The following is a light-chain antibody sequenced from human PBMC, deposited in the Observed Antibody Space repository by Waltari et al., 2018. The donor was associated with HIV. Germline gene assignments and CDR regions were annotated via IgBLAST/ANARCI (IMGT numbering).Light chain of an antibody. CDR2: EVT. V-gene: IGLV2-8*01. Sequence: QSALTQPPSASGSPGPSVTIPSPRTNRAIGGYNYVSCSQQHPGKAPKLVISEVTKRPSGVPGRFSGSKSGTTASLTVSGLQAEDEADYYCSSYANKNGFYVVFGGGTRLTVL. CDR3: SSYANKNGFYVV. CDR1: NRAIGGYNY. J-gene: IGLJ2*01.